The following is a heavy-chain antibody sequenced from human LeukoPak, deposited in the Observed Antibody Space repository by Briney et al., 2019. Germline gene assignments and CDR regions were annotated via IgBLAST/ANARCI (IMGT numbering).Heavy chain of an antibody. CDR1: GFTFSSYW. D-gene: IGHD6-13*01. J-gene: IGHJ4*01. V-gene: IGHV3-7*01. Sequence: GGSLRLSCAASGFTFSSYWMSWVRQAPGKGLEWVANIKQDGSEKTYVDSVKGRFTISRDNTKNSLSLQLNGLRAEDTAVYYCARDGTAPGLYFDLWGQGTLVTVSS. CDR2: IKQDGSEK. CDR3: ARDGTAPGLYFDL.